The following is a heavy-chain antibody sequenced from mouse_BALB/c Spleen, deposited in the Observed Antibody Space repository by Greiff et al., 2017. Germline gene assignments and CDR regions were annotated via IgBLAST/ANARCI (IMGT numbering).Heavy chain of an antibody. V-gene: IGHV5-4*02. D-gene: IGHD1-1*01. CDR2: ISDGGSYT. J-gene: IGHJ4*01. CDR3: ARVHYYGSRNAMDY. CDR1: GFTFSDYY. Sequence: EVQLVESGGGLVKPGGSLKLSCAASGFTFSDYYMYWVRQTPEKRLEWVATISDGGSYTYYPDSVKGRFTISRDNAKNNLYLQMSSLKSEDTAMYYCARVHYYGSRNAMDYWGQGTSVTVSS.